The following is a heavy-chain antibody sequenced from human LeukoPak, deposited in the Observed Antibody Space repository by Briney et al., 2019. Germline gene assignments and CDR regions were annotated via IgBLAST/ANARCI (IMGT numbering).Heavy chain of an antibody. CDR1: GGSISSYY. V-gene: IGHV4-59*12. Sequence: SETLSLTCTVSGGSISSYYWSWIRQPPGKGLEWIGYIYYRGSTNYNPSLKSRVTIPVDTSKNQFSLKLSSVTAADTAVYYCARAIFYDSSGYYYVRWFDPWGQGTLVTVSS. D-gene: IGHD3-22*01. CDR3: ARAIFYDSSGYYYVRWFDP. J-gene: IGHJ5*02. CDR2: IYYRGST.